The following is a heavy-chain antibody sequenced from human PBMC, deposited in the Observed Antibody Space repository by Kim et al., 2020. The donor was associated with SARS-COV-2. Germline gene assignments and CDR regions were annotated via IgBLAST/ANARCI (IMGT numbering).Heavy chain of an antibody. D-gene: IGHD3-16*01. V-gene: IGHV4-39*01. CDR3: ARHKGGLFDY. Sequence: SETLSLTCTVSGDSISSSNKHWAWIRQSPGKAPEWIASIYRSGSTNYNPSLESRVTISVDTSKSQFSLDLRSVTAADTAFYFCARHKGGLFDYWGQG. J-gene: IGHJ4*02. CDR2: IYRSGST. CDR1: GDSISSSNKH.